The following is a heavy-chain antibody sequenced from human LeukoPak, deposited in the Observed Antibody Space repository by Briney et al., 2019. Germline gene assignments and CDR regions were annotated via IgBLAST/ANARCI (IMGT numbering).Heavy chain of an antibody. CDR1: GFTFSGSA. D-gene: IGHD2-15*01. Sequence: PGGSLRLSCAASGFTFSGSAMHWVRQASGKGLEWVGRIRSKANSYATAYAASVKGRFTISRDDSKNTAYLQMNSLKTEDTAVYYCTRRDCSGGSCYNDYWGQGTLVTVSS. CDR2: IRSKANSYAT. J-gene: IGHJ4*02. CDR3: TRRDCSGGSCYNDY. V-gene: IGHV3-73*01.